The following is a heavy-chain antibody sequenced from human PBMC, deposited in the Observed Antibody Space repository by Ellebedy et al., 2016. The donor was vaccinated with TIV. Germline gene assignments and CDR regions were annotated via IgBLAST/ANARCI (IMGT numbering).Heavy chain of an antibody. CDR2: ISGSGGST. V-gene: IGHV3-23*01. CDR1: GFTFSSYA. D-gene: IGHD5-12*01. Sequence: GESLKISXAASGFTFSSYAMSWVRQAPGKGLEWVSAISGSGGSTYYADSVKGRFTISRDNSKNTLYLQMNSLRAEDTAVYYCAKGDLVDIVATSYYYGMDVWGQGTTVTVSS. CDR3: AKGDLVDIVATSYYYGMDV. J-gene: IGHJ6*02.